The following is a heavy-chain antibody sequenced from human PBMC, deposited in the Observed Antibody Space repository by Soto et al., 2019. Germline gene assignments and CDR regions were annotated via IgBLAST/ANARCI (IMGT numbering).Heavy chain of an antibody. CDR1: GYTFTSYD. J-gene: IGHJ3*02. D-gene: IGHD3-22*01. CDR3: ARDISRHYDSSGYYFPDAFDI. V-gene: IGHV1-8*01. CDR2: MNPNSGNT. Sequence: ASVKVSCKASGYTFTSYDINWVRQATGQGLEWMGWMNPNSGNTGYAQKFQGRVTMTRNTSISTAYMELSSLRSEDTAVYYCARDISRHYDSSGYYFPDAFDIWGQGTRVTVSS.